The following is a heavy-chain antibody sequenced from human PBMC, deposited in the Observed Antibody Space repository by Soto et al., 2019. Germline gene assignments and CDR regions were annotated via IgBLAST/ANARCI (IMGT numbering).Heavy chain of an antibody. CDR2: ISYDGSNK. V-gene: IGHV3-30*18. J-gene: IGHJ3*02. CDR3: AKERRYSFDAFDI. D-gene: IGHD5-18*01. CDR1: GFTFSSYD. Sequence: QVQLVESGGGVVQPGRSLRLSCAASGFTFSSYDMHWVRQAPGKGLEWVAIISYDGSNKYYGDSVKGRFTISRDNSKNTLYLQMNSLRADDTAVYYCAKERRYSFDAFDIWGQGTMVTVSS.